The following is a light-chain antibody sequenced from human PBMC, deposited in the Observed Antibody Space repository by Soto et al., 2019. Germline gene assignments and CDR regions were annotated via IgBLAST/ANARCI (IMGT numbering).Light chain of an antibody. Sequence: QSALTQPASVSGAPGQSIAISCTGTSSDVGAYNYVSWYQQHPGKAAKLMIYDVSNRPSGVSNRFSGSKSGNTASLTISGLQAEDEAYYYCSSYTSTSSYAFGTGTKLTVL. CDR2: DVS. V-gene: IGLV2-14*03. J-gene: IGLJ1*01. CDR1: SSDVGAYNY. CDR3: SSYTSTSSYA.